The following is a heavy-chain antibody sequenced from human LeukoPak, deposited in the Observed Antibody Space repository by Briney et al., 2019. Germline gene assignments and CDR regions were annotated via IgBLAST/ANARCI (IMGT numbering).Heavy chain of an antibody. V-gene: IGHV4-59*08. CDR1: GGSTSSFY. CDR2: IHYSGST. CDR3: ARHARNSIDFALDG. Sequence: PSETLSLTCPVYGGSTSSFYWSCNRQSPGKGLEWIAYIHYSGSTNYNPSLESRVTIAADTSKNQFSLELRPVTAADTADYYCARHARNSIDFALDGWGQGTLVTVSS. D-gene: IGHD2/OR15-2a*01. J-gene: IGHJ4*02.